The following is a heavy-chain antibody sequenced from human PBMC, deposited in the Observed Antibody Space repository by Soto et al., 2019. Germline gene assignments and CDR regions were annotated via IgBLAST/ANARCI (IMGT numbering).Heavy chain of an antibody. D-gene: IGHD3-10*01. CDR2: INPILSMS. CDR1: GDTFNFYS. J-gene: IGHJ4*02. CDR3: ATSYGSGYRAFDS. Sequence: QVQLVQSGADVQRPGSSVRVSCKASGDTFNFYSINCVRQAPGLGLQWMGRINPILSMSNYAPRFQGRVTMTADTSTSTAYMELRSLRSEDTAMYYCATSYGSGYRAFDSWGQGALVTVSS. V-gene: IGHV1-69*02.